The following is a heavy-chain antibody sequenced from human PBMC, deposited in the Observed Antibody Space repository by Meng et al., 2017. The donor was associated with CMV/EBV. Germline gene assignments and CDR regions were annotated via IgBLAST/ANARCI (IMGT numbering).Heavy chain of an antibody. V-gene: IGHV3-15*01. CDR2: IKSKTDGGTT. CDR3: TTGLYSSSWYGSTYYYYYGMDV. D-gene: IGHD6-13*01. Sequence: GGSLSLSCAASGFTFSNAWMSWVRQAPGKGMEWVGRIKSKTDGGTTDYAAPVKGRFTISRDDSKNTLCLQMNSMKTEDTAVYYCTTGLYSSSWYGSTYYYYYGMDVWGQGTTVTVSS. J-gene: IGHJ6*02. CDR1: GFTFSNAW.